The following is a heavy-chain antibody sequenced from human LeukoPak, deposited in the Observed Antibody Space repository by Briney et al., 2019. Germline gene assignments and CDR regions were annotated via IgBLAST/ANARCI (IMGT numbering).Heavy chain of an antibody. CDR1: GGSISSYY. D-gene: IGHD5-12*01. Sequence: ETLSLTCTVSGGSISSYYWSWIRQAPGKGLEWLANIKEDGNEKYYVHSVKGRFTISRDNAKNALYLQMNSLRAEDTAVYYCTRKGYGDYWGQGTLVTVSS. J-gene: IGHJ4*02. CDR2: IKEDGNEK. V-gene: IGHV3-7*03. CDR3: TRKGYGDY.